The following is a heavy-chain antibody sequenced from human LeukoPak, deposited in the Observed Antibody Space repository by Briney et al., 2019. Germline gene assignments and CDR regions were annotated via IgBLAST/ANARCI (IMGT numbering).Heavy chain of an antibody. CDR3: ARVYSSSWYDEDVGYYFDY. D-gene: IGHD6-13*01. CDR1: GGSISSYY. J-gene: IGHJ4*02. Sequence: PSETLSLTCTVSGGSISSYYWSWIRQPPGKGLEWIGYIYYSGSTNYNPSLTSRVTISVDTSKNQFSLKLNSVTAADTAVYYCARVYSSSWYDEDVGYYFDYWGQGTLVTVSS. CDR2: IYYSGST. V-gene: IGHV4-59*01.